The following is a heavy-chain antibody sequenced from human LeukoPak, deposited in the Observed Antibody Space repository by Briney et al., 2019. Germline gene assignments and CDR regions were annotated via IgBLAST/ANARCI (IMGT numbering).Heavy chain of an antibody. J-gene: IGHJ3*02. V-gene: IGHV1-8*03. Sequence: ASVKVSCKASGYTFTSYDINWVRQATGQGLEWMGWINPNSGNTGYAQKFQGRVTITRDTSISTAYMELSSLRSEDTAVYYCARASRGAAGTGSYAFDIWGQGTMVTVSS. CDR2: INPNSGNT. CDR3: ARASRGAAGTGSYAFDI. D-gene: IGHD6-13*01. CDR1: GYTFTSYD.